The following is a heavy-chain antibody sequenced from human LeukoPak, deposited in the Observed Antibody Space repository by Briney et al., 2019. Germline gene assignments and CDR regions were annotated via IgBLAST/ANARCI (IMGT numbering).Heavy chain of an antibody. CDR2: IDAANGNT. CDR1: GYTFTSYY. CDR3: ARGRNDYGDY. V-gene: IGHV1-3*01. Sequence: ASVKVSCKASGYTFTSYYMHWVRQAPGQRLEWMGWIDAANGNTKYSENFQGRVTFTRDTSASTAYMELSSLRSEDTAVYYCARGRNDYGDYWGQGSLVTVSS. J-gene: IGHJ4*02.